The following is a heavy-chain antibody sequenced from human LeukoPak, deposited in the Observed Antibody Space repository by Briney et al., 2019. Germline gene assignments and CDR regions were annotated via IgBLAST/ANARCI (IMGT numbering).Heavy chain of an antibody. J-gene: IGHJ4*02. CDR1: GFTFSSYA. Sequence: GGSLRLSCAASGFTFSSYAMSWVRQAPGKGLEWVSAISGSGGRTYYADSVKGRFTISRDNSKNTLYLQMNSLRAEDTAVYYCAKDLRRYSNFPSWGQGTLVTVSS. CDR3: AKDLRRYSNFPS. CDR2: ISGSGGRT. D-gene: IGHD4-11*01. V-gene: IGHV3-23*01.